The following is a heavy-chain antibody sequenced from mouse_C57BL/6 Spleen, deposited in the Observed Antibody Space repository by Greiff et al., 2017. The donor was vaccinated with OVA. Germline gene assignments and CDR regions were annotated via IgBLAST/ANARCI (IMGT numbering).Heavy chain of an antibody. Sequence: QQSGAELVKPGASVKLSCKASGYTFTSYWMHWVKQRPGQGLEWIGMIHPNSGSTNYNEKFKSKATLTVDKSSSTAYMQLSSLTSEDSAVYYCARHGNYDYAMDYWGQGTSVTVSS. V-gene: IGHV1-64*01. CDR1: GYTFTSYW. D-gene: IGHD2-1*01. J-gene: IGHJ4*01. CDR3: ARHGNYDYAMDY. CDR2: IHPNSGST.